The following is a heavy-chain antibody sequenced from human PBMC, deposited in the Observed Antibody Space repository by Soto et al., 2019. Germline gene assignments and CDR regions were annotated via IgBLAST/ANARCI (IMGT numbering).Heavy chain of an antibody. CDR3: ARVTRGSSGDY. CDR1: GFTFNTDW. D-gene: IGHD6-25*01. Sequence: EVQLVESGGDLVQPGVSLRPSCVASGFTFNTDWMSWVRQAPGKGLEWVANIKEDGSDKYYVDSVKGRFTISRDNATNLLYLQMNSLGAGDTAMYYCARVTRGSSGDYWGQGTLVTVSS. J-gene: IGHJ4*02. CDR2: IKEDGSDK. V-gene: IGHV3-7*01.